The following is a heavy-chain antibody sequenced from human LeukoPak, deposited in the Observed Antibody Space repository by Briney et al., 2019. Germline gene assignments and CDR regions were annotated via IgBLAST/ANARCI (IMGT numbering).Heavy chain of an antibody. J-gene: IGHJ4*02. V-gene: IGHV3-48*01. D-gene: IGHD4/OR15-4a*01. Sequence: GGSLRLSCAASGFTFSSYSMNWVRQAPGKGLEWVSYISSSSSTIYYADSVKGRFTISRDKAKNSLYLQMNSLRAEDTAVYYCEVLPDYWGQGTLVTVSS. CDR2: ISSSSSTI. CDR3: EVLPDY. CDR1: GFTFSSYS.